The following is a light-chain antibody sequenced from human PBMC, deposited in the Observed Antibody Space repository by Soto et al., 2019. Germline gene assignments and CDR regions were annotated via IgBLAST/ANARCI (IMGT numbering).Light chain of an antibody. J-gene: IGKJ5*01. CDR1: QSVSSAY. CDR3: QQYGNSPIT. Sequence: EIVLTQSPGTLSLSPGERATLSCRASQSVSSAYLAWYQQKPGQAPRLLIYNVSRRATGIPDRFSGSGSGTDFTLTISRLEPEDFAVYYCQQYGNSPITFGQGTRLEIK. CDR2: NVS. V-gene: IGKV3-20*01.